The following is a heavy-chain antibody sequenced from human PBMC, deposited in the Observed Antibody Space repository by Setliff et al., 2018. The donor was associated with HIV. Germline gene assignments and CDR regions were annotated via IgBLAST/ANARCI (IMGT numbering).Heavy chain of an antibody. CDR3: ARGFCSGGFCHPNFYHYMDV. CDR2: IYSSGTK. D-gene: IGHD2-15*01. CDR1: GVTSGDYY. Sequence: LSETLSLTCTFSGVTSGDYYWTWIRQHPVKGLEWIGYIYSSGTKYYNPSPKSRLAISLDTSKNQFSLNLKSVTAADAAVYYCARGFCSGGFCHPNFYHYMDVWGKGTTVTVSS. V-gene: IGHV4-31*03. J-gene: IGHJ6*03.